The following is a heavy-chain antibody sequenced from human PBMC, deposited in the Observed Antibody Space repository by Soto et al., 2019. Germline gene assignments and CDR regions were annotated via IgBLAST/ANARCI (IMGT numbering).Heavy chain of an antibody. CDR1: GDSVSSNSAA. Sequence: SQTLSLTCAISGDSVSSNSAAWNWIRQSPSGGLEWLGKTYYRSKWYNDYAVSVESRITINPDTSKNQVSLQLNSVTPEDTAMYYCARYIRPLRQYAFDIWGQGTMVTVSS. CDR3: ARYIRPLRQYAFDI. V-gene: IGHV6-1*01. CDR2: TYYRSKWYN. D-gene: IGHD1-20*01. J-gene: IGHJ3*02.